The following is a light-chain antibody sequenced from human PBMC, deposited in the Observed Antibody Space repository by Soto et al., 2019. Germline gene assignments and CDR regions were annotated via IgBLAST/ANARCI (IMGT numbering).Light chain of an antibody. J-gene: IGKJ1*01. CDR1: QSVSSNH. CDR2: GAS. Sequence: EIVMTQSPATLSLSPGARAPLSCRASQSVSSNHLAWYQQNPGRAPRLLIYGASNRATGIPDRFSGSGSGTDFTLTISRLEPEDFAVYYCQQYGSSGTFGQGTKVDI. CDR3: QQYGSSGT. V-gene: IGKV3-20*01.